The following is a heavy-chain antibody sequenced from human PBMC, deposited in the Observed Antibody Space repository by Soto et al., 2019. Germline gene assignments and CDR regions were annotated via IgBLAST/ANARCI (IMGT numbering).Heavy chain of an antibody. CDR2: IYHSGST. J-gene: IGHJ6*02. CDR3: ARVYYGSGSYYNLGTEGMDV. CDR1: GYSISSGYY. Sequence: SETLSLTCAVSGYSISSGYYWGWIRQPPGKGLEWIGSIYHSGSTYYNPSLKSRVTISVDTSKNQFSLKLSSVTAADTAVYYCARVYYGSGSYYNLGTEGMDVWGQGATVTVSS. D-gene: IGHD3-10*01. V-gene: IGHV4-38-2*01.